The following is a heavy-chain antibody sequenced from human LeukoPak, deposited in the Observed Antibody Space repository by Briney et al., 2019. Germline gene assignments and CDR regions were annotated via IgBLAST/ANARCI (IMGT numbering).Heavy chain of an antibody. Sequence: GESLKISCKGSGYSFITYWITWVRQMPGRGLEWWGRFDPSDSDTEYSPSFQGHVTFSGDKSITTAYLQWTSLTASDTGIYYCARLVAAAGKYYGVDVWGQGTTVTVSS. J-gene: IGHJ6*02. V-gene: IGHV5-10-1*01. CDR3: ARLVAAAGKYYGVDV. CDR1: GYSFITYW. D-gene: IGHD6-13*01. CDR2: FDPSDSDT.